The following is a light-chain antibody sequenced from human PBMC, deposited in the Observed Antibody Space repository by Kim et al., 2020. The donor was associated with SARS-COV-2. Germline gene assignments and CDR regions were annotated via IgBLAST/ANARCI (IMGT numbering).Light chain of an antibody. V-gene: IGLV2-11*01. CDR3: SSYAGTYTLL. CDR2: DVN. J-gene: IGLJ2*01. CDR1: SSDVGDYNY. Sequence: QSALTQPRSVSGSPGQSVTISCAGTSSDVGDYNYVSWYRHHPGKAPKLIIYDVNKRPSGVPDRFSGSKSGNTASLTISGLQAEDESDYYCSSYAGTYTLLFGGGTQLTVL.